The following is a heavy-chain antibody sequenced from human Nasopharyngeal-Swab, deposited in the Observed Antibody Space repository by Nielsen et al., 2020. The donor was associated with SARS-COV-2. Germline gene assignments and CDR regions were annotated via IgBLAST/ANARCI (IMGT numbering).Heavy chain of an antibody. CDR3: AKDGSSSPTY. V-gene: IGHV3-23*01. CDR2: ISGSGGDK. Sequence: GESLKIYCAASGFSFSTYAMSWVRQAPGKGLEWVSAISGSGGDKYYADSVKGRFTISRDNSKHTLYLRMYSLRAEDTAVYYCAKDGSSSPTYWGQGTLVTVSS. D-gene: IGHD6-13*01. J-gene: IGHJ4*02. CDR1: GFSFSTYA.